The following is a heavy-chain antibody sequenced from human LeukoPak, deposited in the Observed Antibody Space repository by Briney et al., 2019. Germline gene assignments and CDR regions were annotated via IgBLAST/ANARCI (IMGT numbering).Heavy chain of an antibody. Sequence: SVKVSCKASGGTFSSYAISWVRQAPGQGLEWMGRIIPIFGTANYAQKFQGRVTITTDESTSTDYMELSSLRSEDTAVYYCARDVVITKSFDYWGQGTLVTVSS. V-gene: IGHV1-69*05. CDR1: GGTFSSYA. D-gene: IGHD3-22*01. J-gene: IGHJ4*02. CDR3: ARDVVITKSFDY. CDR2: IIPIFGTA.